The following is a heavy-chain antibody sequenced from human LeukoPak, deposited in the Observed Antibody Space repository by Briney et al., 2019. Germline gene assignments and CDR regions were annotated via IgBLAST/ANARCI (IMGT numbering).Heavy chain of an antibody. Sequence: SETLSLTCAVYGGSFSGYYWSWIRQPPGKGLEWIGEINHSGSTNYNPSLKSRVTISVDTSKNQFSLKLSSVTAADTAVYYCARYCSGGSCYDQTFDYWGQGTLVTVSS. CDR3: ARYCSGGSCYDQTFDY. J-gene: IGHJ4*02. CDR1: GGSFSGYY. CDR2: INHSGST. V-gene: IGHV4-34*01. D-gene: IGHD2-15*01.